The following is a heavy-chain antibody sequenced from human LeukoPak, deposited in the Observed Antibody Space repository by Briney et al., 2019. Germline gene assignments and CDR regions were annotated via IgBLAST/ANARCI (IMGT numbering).Heavy chain of an antibody. Sequence: GASVKVSCKASGYTFTGYYMHWVRQAPGQGLEWMGWINPKSGGTNYAQKFEGRVTMTRDTSISTVYMELSSLRSDDTAVYYCARGYCSSTTCYLDYWGQGTLVTVPS. J-gene: IGHJ4*02. CDR2: INPKSGGT. CDR3: ARGYCSSTTCYLDY. V-gene: IGHV1-2*02. D-gene: IGHD2-2*01. CDR1: GYTFTGYY.